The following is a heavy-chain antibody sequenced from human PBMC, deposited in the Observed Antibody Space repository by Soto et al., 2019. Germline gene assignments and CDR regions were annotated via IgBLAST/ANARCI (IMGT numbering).Heavy chain of an antibody. CDR2: ISSSSSYI. CDR3: TTRTTQWDY. V-gene: IGHV3-21*01. D-gene: IGHD1-1*01. J-gene: IGHJ4*02. Sequence: EVQLVESGGGLVKLGGSLRLSCAASGFTFSSYSMNWLRQSPGKGLEWVSSISSSSSYIYYADSLKGRFTISRDNAKNSLYLQMDSLRAEDTAVYYCTTRTTQWDYWGQGTLVTVSS. CDR1: GFTFSSYS.